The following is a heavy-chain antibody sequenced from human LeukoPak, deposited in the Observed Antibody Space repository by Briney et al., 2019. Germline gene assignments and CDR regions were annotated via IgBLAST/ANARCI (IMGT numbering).Heavy chain of an antibody. J-gene: IGHJ4*02. D-gene: IGHD3-3*01. CDR3: ARPAYDFWSGYPHYFDY. Sequence: PSETLSLICAVSGYSISRGYYWGWIRQPPGQGVDWIGRIYHSGSTYYNPSLKSRVTISVDTSKNQFSLKLSSVTAADTAVYYCARPAYDFWSGYPHYFDYWGQGTLVTVSS. V-gene: IGHV4-38-2*01. CDR2: IYHSGST. CDR1: GYSISRGYY.